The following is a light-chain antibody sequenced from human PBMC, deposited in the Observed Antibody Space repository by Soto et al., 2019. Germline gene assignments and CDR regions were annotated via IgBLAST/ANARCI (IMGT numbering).Light chain of an antibody. V-gene: IGKV1-39*01. CDR3: QQSYSTPRT. CDR2: AAS. J-gene: IGKJ1*01. Sequence: DIQMTQSPSSLSASVGDRVTITCRASQTISTYLNWYQQKPGKAPKLLIYAASTLQSGVSSRFSGSGSGTEFTLIISSLQPEDFATYYCQQSYSTPRTFGQGTKVEMK. CDR1: QTISTY.